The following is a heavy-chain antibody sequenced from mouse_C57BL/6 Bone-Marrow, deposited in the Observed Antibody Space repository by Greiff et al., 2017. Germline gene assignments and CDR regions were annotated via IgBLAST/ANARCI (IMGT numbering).Heavy chain of an antibody. Sequence: QVQLQQPGAELVRPGSSVKLSCKASGYTFTSYWMDWVKQRPGQGLEWIGNIYPSDSETHYNQKFKDKATLTVDKSSSTAYMQLSSLTSEDSAVXYCARYGNYEGYFDYWGQGTTLTVSS. CDR1: GYTFTSYW. D-gene: IGHD2-1*01. V-gene: IGHV1-61*01. CDR2: IYPSDSET. J-gene: IGHJ2*01. CDR3: ARYGNYEGYFDY.